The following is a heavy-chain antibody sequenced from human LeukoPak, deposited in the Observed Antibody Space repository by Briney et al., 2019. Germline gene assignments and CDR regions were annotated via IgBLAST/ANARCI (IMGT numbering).Heavy chain of an antibody. Sequence: GGSLRLSCAASGFTFSSYAMSWVRQAPGKGLEWVSAISGSGGSTYYADSVKGRFAISRDNSKNTLYLQMDSLRAEDTAVYYCARGVTMVRGVETANWFDPWGQGTLVTVSS. V-gene: IGHV3-23*01. CDR2: ISGSGGST. CDR1: GFTFSSYA. CDR3: ARGVTMVRGVETANWFDP. D-gene: IGHD3-10*01. J-gene: IGHJ5*02.